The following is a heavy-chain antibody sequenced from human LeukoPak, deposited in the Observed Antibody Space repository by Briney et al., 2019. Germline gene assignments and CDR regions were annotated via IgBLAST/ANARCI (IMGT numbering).Heavy chain of an antibody. CDR3: AGRLPGGALI. CDR1: GFTFGDYA. Sequence: GRSLRLSCTASGFTFGDYAMSWFRQAPGKGLEWVGFIRSKAYGGTTEYAASVKGRFTIPRDDSKSIAYLQLNSLRAEDTAVYYCAGRLPGGALIWGQGTLVTVSS. D-gene: IGHD3-10*01. J-gene: IGHJ4*02. CDR2: IRSKAYGGTT. V-gene: IGHV3-49*03.